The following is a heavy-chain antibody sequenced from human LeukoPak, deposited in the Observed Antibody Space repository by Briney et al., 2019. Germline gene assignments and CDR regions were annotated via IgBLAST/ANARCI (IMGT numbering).Heavy chain of an antibody. CDR1: GGSVTDYY. CDR2: IYYTGT. CDR3: ARENPLGSGTYHIDY. Sequence: SETLSLTCTVSGGSVTDYYWSWIRQSPGKGLEWIGYIYYTGTSYNPSLKSRVTISADTSKNQFSLKLISVTAADTAVYFCARENPLGSGTYHIDYWGQGTQVTVSS. J-gene: IGHJ4*02. V-gene: IGHV4-59*02. D-gene: IGHD3-10*01.